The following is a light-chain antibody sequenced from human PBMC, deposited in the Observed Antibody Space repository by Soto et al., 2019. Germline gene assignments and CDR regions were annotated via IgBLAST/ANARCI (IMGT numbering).Light chain of an antibody. Sequence: DIQMTQSPSSLSASVGDRVSITCRASQSIASYLNWFQLKPGKAPKLLIYAASSLQSGVPSRFSGSGSGTAFTLTISSLQPEDFATYYCQQSSNSPMYTFGQGTKLYVK. CDR3: QQSSNSPMYT. J-gene: IGKJ2*01. CDR2: AAS. V-gene: IGKV1-39*01. CDR1: QSIASY.